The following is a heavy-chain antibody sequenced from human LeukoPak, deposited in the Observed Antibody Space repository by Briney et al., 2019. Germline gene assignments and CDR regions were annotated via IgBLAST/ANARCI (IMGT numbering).Heavy chain of an antibody. Sequence: GGSLRLSCAASGFTFSNSAMSWVRLAPGKGLDWVSTVSGSDDNTYYADSVKGRFTISRDNSKNTLYLQMISLRAEDTAIYYCAKVKVGTIAVAGSRGGRAYYFDYWGQGALVTVSS. D-gene: IGHD6-19*01. J-gene: IGHJ4*02. V-gene: IGHV3-23*01. CDR3: AKVKVGTIAVAGSRGGRAYYFDY. CDR2: VSGSDDNT. CDR1: GFTFSNSA.